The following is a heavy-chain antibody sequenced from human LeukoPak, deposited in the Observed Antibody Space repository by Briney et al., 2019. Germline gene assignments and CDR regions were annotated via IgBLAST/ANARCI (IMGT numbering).Heavy chain of an antibody. CDR1: GNPSSTWE. J-gene: IGHJ5*02. D-gene: IGHD1-14*01. CDR3: ARGPRNDP. Sequence: GAPVKVSGKTFGNPSSTWEINWGRRAAGKGLEWLGWVHPDSGNTDYAQKFRGRVTMSRDTSTSTAYMELSGLRLDDTAVYFCARGPRNDPWGQGTLVTVSS. V-gene: IGHV1-8*01. CDR2: VHPDSGNT.